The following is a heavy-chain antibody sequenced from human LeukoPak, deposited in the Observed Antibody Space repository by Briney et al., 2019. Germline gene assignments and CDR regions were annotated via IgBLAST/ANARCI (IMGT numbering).Heavy chain of an antibody. J-gene: IGHJ6*02. D-gene: IGHD3-10*01. CDR1: GFTFSSYA. CDR2: ISGSGGAA. Sequence: GGSLRLSCAASGFTFSSYAMAWVRQAPGKGLEWVSSISGSGGAAHYADSVKGRFTISRDNSKNTVYVQMNSLRVEDTAAYHCAKESGSYDVWGQGTTVTVSS. CDR3: AKESGSYDV. V-gene: IGHV3-23*01.